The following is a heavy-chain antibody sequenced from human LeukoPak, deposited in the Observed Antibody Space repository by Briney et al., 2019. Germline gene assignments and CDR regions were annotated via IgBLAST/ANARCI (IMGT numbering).Heavy chain of an antibody. CDR2: ISGYNGNT. CDR3: ARDLRIAAAGWEVFGY. Sequence: ASVKVSCKASGYTFTTYVIIWVRQAPGQGLEWMGWISGYNGNTNYAQKLQARVTMTTDTSTSTAYMELRSLRSDDTAVYYCARDLRIAAAGWEVFGYWGQGTLVTVSS. J-gene: IGHJ4*02. CDR1: GYTFTTYV. V-gene: IGHV1-18*01. D-gene: IGHD6-13*01.